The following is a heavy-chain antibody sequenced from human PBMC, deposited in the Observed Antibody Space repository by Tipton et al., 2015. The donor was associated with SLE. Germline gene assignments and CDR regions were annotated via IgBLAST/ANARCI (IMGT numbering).Heavy chain of an antibody. V-gene: IGHV3-7*01. Sequence: SLRLSCAASGFTFSSYWMSWVRQAPGKGLEWVANIKQDGSEKYYVDSVKGRFTISRDNAKNSLYLQMNSLRAEDTAVYYCARGLAAGNNWFDPWGQGTLVTVSS. CDR2: IKQDGSEK. CDR3: ARGLAAGNNWFDP. D-gene: IGHD6-13*01. J-gene: IGHJ5*02. CDR1: GFTFSSYW.